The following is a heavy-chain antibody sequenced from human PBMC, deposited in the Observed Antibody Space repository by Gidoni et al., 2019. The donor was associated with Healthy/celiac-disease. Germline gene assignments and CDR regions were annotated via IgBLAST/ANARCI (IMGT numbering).Heavy chain of an antibody. CDR1: GFTFSGSA. Sequence: EVQLVESGGGLVQPGGSLKLSCAASGFTFSGSAMHWVRQASGKGLEWVGRIRSKANSYATAYAASVKGRFTISRDDSKNTAYLQMNSLKTEDTAVYYCTRGVLNNPWGQGTLVTVSS. D-gene: IGHD3-16*01. V-gene: IGHV3-73*02. J-gene: IGHJ5*02. CDR3: TRGVLNNP. CDR2: IRSKANSYAT.